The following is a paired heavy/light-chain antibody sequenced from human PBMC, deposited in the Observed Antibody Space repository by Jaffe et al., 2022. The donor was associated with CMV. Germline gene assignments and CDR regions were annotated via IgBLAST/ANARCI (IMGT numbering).Light chain of an antibody. V-gene: IGKV4-1*01. CDR2: WAS. CDR3: QQYYTTPRT. J-gene: IGKJ1*01. CDR1: QTILDSLNNKNY. Sequence: DIVMTQSPDSLAVSLGERATINCKSSQTILDSLNNKNYLAWYQQQAGQPPKLLIYWASSRDSGVPDRFSGSGSGRDFNLTISSLQAEDVAVYFCQQYYTTPRTFGQGTKVEIK.
Heavy chain of an antibody. CDR1: GDSISSGSYY. D-gene: IGHD1-1*01. Sequence: QVQLHESGPGLVKPSETLSVTCAVSGDSISSGSYYWSWIRQPPGKGLEWIGFIYYTGSTEYNPSLKSRVTISLDTSKNQFSLKMKSVTATDTAVYYCARDLATTRWADSDAWNAFDIWGQGTMVTVSS. CDR3: ARDLATTRWADSDAWNAFDI. J-gene: IGHJ3*02. V-gene: IGHV4-61*01. CDR2: IYYTGST.